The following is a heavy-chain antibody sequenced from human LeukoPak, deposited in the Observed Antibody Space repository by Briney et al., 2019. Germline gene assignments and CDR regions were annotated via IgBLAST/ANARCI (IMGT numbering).Heavy chain of an antibody. CDR2: ISYDGSNK. D-gene: IGHD2-8*01. CDR1: RFTFSSYG. J-gene: IGHJ6*02. CDR3: AKDRIDCTNGVCYQYYYYGMDV. Sequence: GGSLRLSCAASRFTFSSYGMHWVRQAPGKGLEWVAVISYDGSNKYYADSVKGRFTISRDNSKNTLYLQMNSLRAEDTAVYYCAKDRIDCTNGVCYQYYYYGMDVWGQGTTVTVSS. V-gene: IGHV3-30*18.